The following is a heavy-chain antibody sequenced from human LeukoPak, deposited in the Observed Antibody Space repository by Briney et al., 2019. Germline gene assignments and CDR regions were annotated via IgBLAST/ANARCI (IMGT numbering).Heavy chain of an antibody. D-gene: IGHD3-10*01. CDR1: GFTLSSYR. V-gene: IGHV3-23*01. CDR2: ISGSGGST. CDR3: ANPSGWFGEFRDY. Sequence: GGSLRLSCAASGFTLSSYRMRRVPQAPGKGMEGDLVISGSGGSTYYADSVKARFTISRDNSKNTLYLQMNSLRAEDTAVYYCANPSGWFGEFRDYWGQGTLVTVSS. J-gene: IGHJ4*02.